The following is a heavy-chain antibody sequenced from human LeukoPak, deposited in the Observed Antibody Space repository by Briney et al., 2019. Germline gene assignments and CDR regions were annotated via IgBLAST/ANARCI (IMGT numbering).Heavy chain of an antibody. J-gene: IGHJ4*02. CDR3: ARRDWGNFDY. CDR2: ININTANP. CDR1: GFTFTSYA. V-gene: IGHV7-4-1*02. D-gene: IGHD3-16*01. Sequence: ASVKVSCKASGFTFTSYAINWVRQAPGQGLEWMGWININTANPTYAQGFTGRFVFSLDTSVSTAYLQISSLKAEDTAVYYCARRDWGNFDYWGQGTLVTVSS.